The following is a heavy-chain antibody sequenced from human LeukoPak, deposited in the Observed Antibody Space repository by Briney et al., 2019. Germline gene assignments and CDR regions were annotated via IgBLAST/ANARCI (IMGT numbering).Heavy chain of an antibody. Sequence: EASVKVSCKASGYTFTGYYMHWVRQAPGQGLEWMGWINPNSGGTNYAQKFQGRVTMTRDTSISTAYMELSGLRSDDTAVYYCARAGSSSWYPFDYWGQGTLVTVSS. CDR2: INPNSGGT. J-gene: IGHJ4*02. CDR1: GYTFTGYY. CDR3: ARAGSSSWYPFDY. D-gene: IGHD6-13*01. V-gene: IGHV1-2*02.